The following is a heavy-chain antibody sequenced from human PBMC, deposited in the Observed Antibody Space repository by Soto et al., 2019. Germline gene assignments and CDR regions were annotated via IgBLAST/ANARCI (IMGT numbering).Heavy chain of an antibody. CDR2: FHSSGST. J-gene: IGHJ5*02. CDR3: ARDQGVAAAGITWFDP. V-gene: IGHV4-4*07. D-gene: IGHD6-13*01. Sequence: QVQLQASGPGLVKPSETLSLTCTVSGASMNSYHWSWIRQPAGKGLEWIGHFHSSGSTNSNPSLKSRVTMSVDTSKNQFSLRLMSLTAADTAVYYCARDQGVAAAGITWFDPWGQGSLVTVSS. CDR1: GASMNSYH.